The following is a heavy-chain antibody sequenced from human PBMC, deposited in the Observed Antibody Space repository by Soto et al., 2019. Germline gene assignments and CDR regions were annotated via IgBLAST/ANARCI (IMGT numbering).Heavy chain of an antibody. CDR1: GFTFSSYG. CDR3: AKDRLLWFGELGRDP. J-gene: IGHJ5*02. Sequence: QVQLVESGGGVVQPGRSLRLSCAASGFTFSSYGMHWVRQAPGKGLEWVAVISYDGSNKYYADSVKGRFTISRDNSKNTLYLQMNSLRAEDTAVYYCAKDRLLWFGELGRDPWGQGTLVTVSS. CDR2: ISYDGSNK. D-gene: IGHD3-10*01. V-gene: IGHV3-30*18.